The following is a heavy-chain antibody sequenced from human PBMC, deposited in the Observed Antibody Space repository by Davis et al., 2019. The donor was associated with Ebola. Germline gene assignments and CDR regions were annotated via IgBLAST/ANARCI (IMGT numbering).Heavy chain of an antibody. CDR3: ARMRLGYCSSTSCPFDY. CDR1: GYTFTSYG. D-gene: IGHD2-2*01. CDR2: IIPIFGTA. J-gene: IGHJ4*02. Sequence: AASVKVSCKASGYTFTSYGISWVRQAPGQGLEWMGGIIPIFGTANYAQKFQGRVTITADKSTSTAYMELSSLRSEDTAVYYCARMRLGYCSSTSCPFDYWGQGTLVTVSS. V-gene: IGHV1-69*06.